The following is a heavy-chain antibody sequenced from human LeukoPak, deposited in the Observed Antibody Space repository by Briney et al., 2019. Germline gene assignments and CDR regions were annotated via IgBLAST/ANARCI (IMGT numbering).Heavy chain of an antibody. D-gene: IGHD3-10*01. J-gene: IGHJ4*02. V-gene: IGHV3-66*01. CDR3: ARAYYYDSRSYFHDY. CDR1: GFTFSSYA. Sequence: PGGSLRLSCAASGFTFSSYAMHWVRQAPGKGLEWVSILYSSGYTYYADSVKGRFTISRDNSKNTLYLQMNSLRAEDTAVYYCARAYYYDSRSYFHDYWGQGTLVTVSS. CDR2: LYSSGYT.